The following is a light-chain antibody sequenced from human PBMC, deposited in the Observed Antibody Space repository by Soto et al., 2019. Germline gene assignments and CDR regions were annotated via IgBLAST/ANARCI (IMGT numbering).Light chain of an antibody. CDR2: RSY. J-gene: IGLJ1*01. CDR1: SSNMGTNT. Sequence: QSVLTQPPSASGTPGQSVTVSCSGGSSNMGTNTVSRYQHLPGTAPKLLIFRSYQRPSGVPDRFSGSKSGTSASLAISGLQSEDEADYYCAAWDDSLSGPVFGTGTKLTVL. V-gene: IGLV1-44*01. CDR3: AAWDDSLSGPV.